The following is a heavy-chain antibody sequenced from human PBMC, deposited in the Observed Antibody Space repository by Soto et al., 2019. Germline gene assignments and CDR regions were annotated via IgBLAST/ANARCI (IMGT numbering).Heavy chain of an antibody. CDR1: GYTFTSYG. CDR3: ARDLSRRTSDYGYIWGPFADAFDI. CDR2: ISAYNGNT. Sequence: ASVKVSCKASGYTFTSYGISWVRQAPGQGLEWMGWISAYNGNTNYAQKLQGRVTMTTDTSTSTAYMELRSLRSDDTAVYYCARDLSRRTSDYGYIWGPFADAFDIWGQGTMVTVSS. D-gene: IGHD3-16*01. J-gene: IGHJ3*02. V-gene: IGHV1-18*01.